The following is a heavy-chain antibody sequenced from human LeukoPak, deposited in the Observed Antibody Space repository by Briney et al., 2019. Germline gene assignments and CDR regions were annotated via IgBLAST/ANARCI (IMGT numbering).Heavy chain of an antibody. CDR1: GGSISSYY. J-gene: IGHJ4*02. CDR3: ARAQRIAAAGTFGY. CDR2: IYYSGST. Sequence: SETLSLTCTVSGGSISSYYWSWIRQPPGKGLEWIGYIYYSGSTYYNPSLKSRVTISVDTSKNQFSLKLSSVTAADTAVYYCARAQRIAAAGTFGYWGQGTLVTVSS. V-gene: IGHV4-59*12. D-gene: IGHD6-13*01.